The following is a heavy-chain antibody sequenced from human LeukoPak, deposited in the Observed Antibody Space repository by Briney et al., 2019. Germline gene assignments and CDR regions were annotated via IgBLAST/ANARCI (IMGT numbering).Heavy chain of an antibody. CDR3: ASTNSGYDYVDY. V-gene: IGHV3-48*01. CDR1: GFTFSSYS. Sequence: GGSLRLSCAASGFTFSSYSMNWVRQAPGKGLEWVSYISSRSRTIYYADSVKGRFTISRDNAKISLYLQMNSLRAEDTAVYYCASTNSGYDYVDYWGQGTLVTVSS. D-gene: IGHD5-12*01. CDR2: ISSRSRTI. J-gene: IGHJ4*02.